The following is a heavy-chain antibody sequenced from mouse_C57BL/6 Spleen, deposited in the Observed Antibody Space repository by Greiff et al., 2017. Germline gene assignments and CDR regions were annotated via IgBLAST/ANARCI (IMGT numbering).Heavy chain of an antibody. CDR3: TGYSNYPFDY. D-gene: IGHD2-5*01. CDR1: GYTFTDYE. V-gene: IGHV1-15*01. Sequence: QVQLKQSGAELVRPGASVTLSCKASGYTFTDYEMHWVKQTPVHGLEWIGAIDPETGGTAYNQKFKGKAILTADKSSSTAYMELRSLTSEDSAVYYCTGYSNYPFDYWGQGTTLTVSS. CDR2: IDPETGGT. J-gene: IGHJ2*01.